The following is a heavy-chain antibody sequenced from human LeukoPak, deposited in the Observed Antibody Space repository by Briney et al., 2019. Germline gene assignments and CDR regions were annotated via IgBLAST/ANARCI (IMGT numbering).Heavy chain of an antibody. CDR1: GFTFDDYG. J-gene: IGHJ4*02. V-gene: IGHV3-20*04. Sequence: PGGSLRLSCAASGFTFDDYGMSWVRQVPGKGLEWVSGINWNGGSTGYADSVKGRFTISRDNAKNSLYLQMNSLRAEDTAVYYCAKTVRSQIMLGAGYFDYWGQGTLVTVSS. CDR2: INWNGGST. CDR3: AKTVRSQIMLGAGYFDY. D-gene: IGHD1-26*01.